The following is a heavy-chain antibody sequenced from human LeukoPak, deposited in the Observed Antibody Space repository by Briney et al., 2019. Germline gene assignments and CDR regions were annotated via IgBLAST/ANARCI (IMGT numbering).Heavy chain of an antibody. V-gene: IGHV3-33*01. CDR3: ARASSDFWSGLNYYYMDV. J-gene: IGHJ6*03. CDR2: IWYDGSNK. D-gene: IGHD3-3*01. CDR1: GFTFSSYG. Sequence: GGSLRLSCAASGFTFSSYGMHWVRQAPGKGLEWVAVIWYDGSNKYYADSVKGRFTISRDNSKNTLYLQMNSLRAEDTAVYYCARASSDFWSGLNYYYMDVWGKGTTVTVSS.